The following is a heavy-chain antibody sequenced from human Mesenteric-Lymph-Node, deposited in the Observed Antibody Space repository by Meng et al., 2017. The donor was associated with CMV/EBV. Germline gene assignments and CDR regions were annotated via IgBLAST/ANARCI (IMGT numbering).Heavy chain of an antibody. CDR1: GYTFTGYY. Sequence: ASVKVSCKASGYTFTGYYMHWVRQAPGQGLEWMGWINPNSGGTNYAQKFQGRVTMTRDTSISTAYMELSRLRSDDTAAYYCARGLTIFGVVPSCMDVWGQGTTVTVSS. D-gene: IGHD3-3*01. J-gene: IGHJ6*02. CDR3: ARGLTIFGVVPSCMDV. V-gene: IGHV1-2*02. CDR2: INPNSGGT.